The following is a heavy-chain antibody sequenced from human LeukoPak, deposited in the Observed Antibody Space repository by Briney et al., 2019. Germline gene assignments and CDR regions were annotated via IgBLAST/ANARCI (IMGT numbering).Heavy chain of an antibody. CDR3: ARVEAAAGRGSLRFYGMDV. CDR2: IYSGGST. V-gene: IGHV3-53*01. D-gene: IGHD6-13*01. CDR1: GFTVSSNY. Sequence: GGSLRLSCAASGFTVSSNYMSWVRQAPGKGLEWVSVIYSGGSTYYADSVKGRFTISRDNSKNTLYLQMNSLRAEDTAVYYCARVEAAAGRGSLRFYGMDVWGQGTTVTVSS. J-gene: IGHJ6*02.